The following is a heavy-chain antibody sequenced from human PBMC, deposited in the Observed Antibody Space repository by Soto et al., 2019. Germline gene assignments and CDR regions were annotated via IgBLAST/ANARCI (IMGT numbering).Heavy chain of an antibody. D-gene: IGHD3-22*01. CDR3: VRDHSSGWVNRFDP. Sequence: PSETLSLTCTVSGGSISSYDWSWIRQAPGKKLEWIGYIYSSGTTNYNPSLKSRVTMSRDTSKNQFSLKLSSVTTADTAVYYCVRDHSSGWVNRFDPWGQGTLVTVSS. CDR2: IYSSGTT. V-gene: IGHV4-59*01. J-gene: IGHJ5*02. CDR1: GGSISSYD.